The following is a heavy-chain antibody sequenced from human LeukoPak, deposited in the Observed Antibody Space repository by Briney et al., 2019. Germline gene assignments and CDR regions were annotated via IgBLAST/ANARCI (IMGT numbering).Heavy chain of an antibody. V-gene: IGHV4-30-4*08. J-gene: IGHJ4*02. CDR3: ASLSGDYGSGYFDY. CDR1: GGSISSGDYY. D-gene: IGHD4-17*01. CDR2: IYYSGST. Sequence: SETLSLTCTVSGGSISSGDYYWSWIRQPPRKGLEWIGYIYYSGSTYYNPSLKSRVTISVDTSKNQFSLKLSSVTAADTAVYYCASLSGDYGSGYFDYWGQGTLVTVSS.